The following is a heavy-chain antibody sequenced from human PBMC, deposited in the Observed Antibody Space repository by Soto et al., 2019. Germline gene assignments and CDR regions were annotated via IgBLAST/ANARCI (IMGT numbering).Heavy chain of an antibody. D-gene: IGHD3-10*01. V-gene: IGHV1-2*04. CDR3: ARDRSPIYYGSGSYYIFSY. J-gene: IGHJ4*02. CDR1: GYTFTGYY. CDR2: INPNSGGT. Sequence: ASVKVSCKASGYTFTGYYMHWVRQAPGQGLEWMGWINPNSGGTNYAQKFQGWVTMTRDTSISTAYMELSRLRSDDTAVYYCARDRSPIYYGSGSYYIFSYWGQGTLVTVSS.